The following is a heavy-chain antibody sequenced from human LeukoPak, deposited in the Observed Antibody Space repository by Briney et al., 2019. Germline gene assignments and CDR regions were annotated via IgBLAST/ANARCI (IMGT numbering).Heavy chain of an antibody. V-gene: IGHV1-69*13. Sequence: SVKVSCKASGGTFSSYAISWVRQAPGQGLEWMGGIIPIFGTANYAQKFQGRVTITADESTSTAYMELSSLRSEDTAVYYCARERRQWLYYYYYMDVWGKGTTVTISS. CDR2: IIPIFGTA. D-gene: IGHD6-19*01. J-gene: IGHJ6*03. CDR3: ARERRQWLYYYYYMDV. CDR1: GGTFSSYA.